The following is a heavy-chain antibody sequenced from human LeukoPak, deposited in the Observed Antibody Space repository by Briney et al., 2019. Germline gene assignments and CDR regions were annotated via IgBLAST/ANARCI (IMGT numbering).Heavy chain of an antibody. CDR3: AKTTVGYSSGRYPGWPADC. D-gene: IGHD6-19*01. Sequence: GGSLRLSCEASGFTFNTYAIYWVRQASGKGLEWVSGICGSGGCTYYADSVKGRFTISRDNSMNTVYLQMNSLTADDTAVYYCAKTTVGYSSGRYPGWPADCWGQGTLVTVSS. CDR1: GFTFNTYA. V-gene: IGHV3-23*01. J-gene: IGHJ4*02. CDR2: ICGSGGCT.